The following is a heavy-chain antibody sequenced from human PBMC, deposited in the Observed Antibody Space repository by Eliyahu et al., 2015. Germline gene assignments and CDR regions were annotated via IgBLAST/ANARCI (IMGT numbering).Heavy chain of an antibody. CDR3: ASLLRFNVVVWEAITPPPYGMDV. CDR1: GGSFSGYY. D-gene: IGHD3-3*01. J-gene: IGHJ6*02. V-gene: IGHV4-34*01. CDR2: INHSGST. Sequence: QVQLQQWGAGLLKPSETLSLTCAVYGGSFSGYYWXWIRQPPGKGLEWIGEINHSGSTNYNPSLKSRVTISVDTSKNQFSLKLSSVTAADTAVYYCASLLRFNVVVWEAITPPPYGMDVWGQGTTVTVSS.